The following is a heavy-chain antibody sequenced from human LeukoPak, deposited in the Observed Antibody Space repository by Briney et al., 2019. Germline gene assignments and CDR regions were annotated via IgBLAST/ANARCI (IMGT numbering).Heavy chain of an antibody. Sequence: GASVKVSCKASGYTFTGYYMHWVRQAPGQGLEWMGWINPNSGGTNYAQKFQERVTITRDMSTSTAYMELSSLRSGDTAVYYCAADRGCSGGSCYSAFYAFDIWGQGTMVTVSS. D-gene: IGHD2-15*01. CDR2: INPNSGGT. V-gene: IGHV1-2*02. J-gene: IGHJ3*02. CDR3: AADRGCSGGSCYSAFYAFDI. CDR1: GYTFTGYY.